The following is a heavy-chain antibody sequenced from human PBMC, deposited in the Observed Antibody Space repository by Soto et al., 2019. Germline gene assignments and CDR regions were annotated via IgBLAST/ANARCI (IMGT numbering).Heavy chain of an antibody. D-gene: IGHD6-13*01. CDR1: GGTFSNYA. CDR3: ARVSSSWYKDYFDY. J-gene: IGHJ4*02. Sequence: QVQRVQSGAEVKKPGSSVKVSCKASGGTFSNYAISWVRQAPGQGLEWMGGIISIFGTTNYAQRFQGRVTITADESTSTAYMELSSLRSEDTAVYYCARVSSSWYKDYFDYWGQGTLVTVSS. CDR2: IISIFGTT. V-gene: IGHV1-69*12.